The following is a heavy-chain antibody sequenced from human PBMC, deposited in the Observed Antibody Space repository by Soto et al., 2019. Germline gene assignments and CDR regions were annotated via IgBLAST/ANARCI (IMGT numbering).Heavy chain of an antibody. V-gene: IGHV1-8*01. CDR2: MNPNSGNT. Sequence: ASVKLCCKASGYTFTCYDLNWVRQATGQGLEWMGWMNPNSGNTGYAQKFQGRVTMTRNTSISTAYMELSSLRSEDTVACYCARGSSRSWFDYWGQGTLVTVSS. CDR3: ARGSSRSWFDY. CDR1: GYTFTCYD. J-gene: IGHJ5*01. D-gene: IGHD2-2*01.